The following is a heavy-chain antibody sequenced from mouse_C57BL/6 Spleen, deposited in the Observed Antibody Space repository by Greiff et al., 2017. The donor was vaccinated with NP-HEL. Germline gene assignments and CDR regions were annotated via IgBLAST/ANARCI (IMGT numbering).Heavy chain of an antibody. Sequence: VQLQQSGPELVKPGDSVKISCKASGYSFTGYCMNWVMQSHGKSLEWIGRINPYNGDTFYNQKFKGKATLTVDKSSSTAHMELRSLTSEDSAVYYCAAGTSVDYWGQGTTLTVSS. D-gene: IGHD2-14*01. J-gene: IGHJ2*01. V-gene: IGHV1-20*01. CDR2: INPYNGDT. CDR1: GYSFTGYC. CDR3: AAGTSVDY.